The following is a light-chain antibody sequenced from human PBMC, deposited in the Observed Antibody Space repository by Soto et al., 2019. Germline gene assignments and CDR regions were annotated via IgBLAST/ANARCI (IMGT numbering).Light chain of an antibody. CDR2: GAS. J-gene: IGKJ1*01. CDR3: QQYNNWPPWT. CDR1: QRVSRN. V-gene: IGKV3-15*01. Sequence: DIVMTQSPATLSVSPGERATLSCRASQRVSRNLAWYQQKHGQAPRLLIYGASTRATGIPARFSGSGSGTEFTLSISSLQSEDFAVYYCQQYNNWPPWTFGQGTKVEIK.